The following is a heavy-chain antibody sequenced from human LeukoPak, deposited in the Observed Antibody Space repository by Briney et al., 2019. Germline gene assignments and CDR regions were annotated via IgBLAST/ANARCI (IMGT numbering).Heavy chain of an antibody. CDR3: ARDSNGPAF. V-gene: IGHV3-53*01. D-gene: IGHD3-22*01. CDR1: GFTFTNYW. CDR2: IYSGGST. Sequence: GGSLRLSCAASGFTFTNYWMHWVHQAPGKGLEWVSVIYSGGSTYYADSVKGRFTISRDYSKNTLYLQMNSLRADDTAVYYCARDSNGPAFWGQGTLVTVSS. J-gene: IGHJ4*02.